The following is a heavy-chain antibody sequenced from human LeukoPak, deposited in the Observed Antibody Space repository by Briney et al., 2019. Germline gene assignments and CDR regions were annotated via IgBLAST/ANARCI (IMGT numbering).Heavy chain of an antibody. D-gene: IGHD2-2*01. CDR1: GFTFSAYG. Sequence: GGSLRLSCAASGFTFSAYGMHWVRQAPGKGLEWVAVIWHDGSHPYYADSVKGRFTISRDNSRNTLYLQMNNLRAEDTAVYFCARSYADGTADYWGQEPWSPSPQ. CDR2: IWHDGSHP. CDR3: ARSYADGTADY. V-gene: IGHV3-33*01. J-gene: IGHJ4*01.